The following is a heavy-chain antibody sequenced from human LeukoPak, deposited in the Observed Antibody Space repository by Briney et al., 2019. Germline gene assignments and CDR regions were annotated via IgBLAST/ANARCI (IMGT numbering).Heavy chain of an antibody. J-gene: IGHJ6*03. V-gene: IGHV4-61*02. D-gene: IGHD5-12*01. CDR2: IYTSGST. Sequence: SETLSLTCTVSGGSIGSGSYYWSWIRQPAGKGLEWIGRIYTSGSTNYNPSLKSRVTISVDTSKNQFSLKLSSVTAADTAVYYCARGATHYYYYYMDVWGKGTTVTVSS. CDR1: GGSIGSGSYY. CDR3: ARGATHYYYYYMDV.